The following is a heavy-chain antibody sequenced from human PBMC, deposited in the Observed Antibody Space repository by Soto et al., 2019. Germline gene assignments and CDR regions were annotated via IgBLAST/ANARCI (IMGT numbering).Heavy chain of an antibody. V-gene: IGHV3-64*01. Sequence: GGSLRLSCAASGFTFSIYAMHWVRQAPEKGLEYVSAISSNGRGTFYANSVKGRFTISRDNSKNTLYLQMGSLRTEDMAVYYCARSPGYYYDTRGYSDYWGQGT. CDR3: ARSPGYYYDTRGYSDY. CDR1: GFTFSIYA. D-gene: IGHD3-22*01. J-gene: IGHJ4*02. CDR2: ISSNGRGT.